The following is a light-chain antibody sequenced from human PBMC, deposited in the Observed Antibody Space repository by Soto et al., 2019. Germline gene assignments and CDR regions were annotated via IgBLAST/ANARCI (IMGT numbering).Light chain of an antibody. CDR1: QGVGST. Sequence: ELVLTQSPATLSVSPGERATLSCRASQGVGSTLAWYQQEPGQAPRLLIYDASTRATGIPARFSGDGSGTEFTLTISSLQSDDFATYYCLQDYNYPWTFGQGTKVEIK. CDR3: LQDYNYPWT. J-gene: IGKJ1*01. CDR2: DAS. V-gene: IGKV3-15*01.